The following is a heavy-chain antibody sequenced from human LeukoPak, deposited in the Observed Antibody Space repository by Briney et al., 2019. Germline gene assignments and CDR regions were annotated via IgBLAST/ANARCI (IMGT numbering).Heavy chain of an antibody. CDR2: ISGSGGST. D-gene: IGHD2-15*01. J-gene: IGHJ5*02. CDR3: AKAARYCSGGNCYSFDP. Sequence: GGSLRLSCAASGFTFSSYWMSWVRQAPGKGLEWVSTISGSGGSTDYADSVKGRFTISRDNSKNTLYLQMNSLRAEDTAVYYCAKAARYCSGGNCYSFDPWGQGALVTVSS. V-gene: IGHV3-23*01. CDR1: GFTFSSYW.